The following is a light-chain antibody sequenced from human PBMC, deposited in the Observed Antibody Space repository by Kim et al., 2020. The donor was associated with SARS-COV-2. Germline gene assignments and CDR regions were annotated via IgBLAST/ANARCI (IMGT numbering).Light chain of an antibody. V-gene: IGKV3-15*01. Sequence: SVPPEKSATLSCGASRGVSSDLAWFQQKPGQAPSLLIYGASTRATGIPARFSGSGSGTEFTLTISSLQSEDFAVYYCQQYNNWPYTFGQGTKLEI. J-gene: IGKJ2*01. CDR2: GAS. CDR3: QQYNNWPYT. CDR1: RGVSSD.